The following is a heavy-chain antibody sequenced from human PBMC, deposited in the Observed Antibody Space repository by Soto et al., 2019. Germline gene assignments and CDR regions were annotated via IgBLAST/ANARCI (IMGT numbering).Heavy chain of an antibody. Sequence: QVQLQESGPGLVKPSETLSLTCTVSGGSISSYYWSWIRQPPGKGLEWIGYIYYSGSTNCNPSLKSRVTISVDTSKNQFSLKLSSVTAADTAVYYCARENVVVVAATPSGDAFDIWGQGTMVTVSS. CDR2: IYYSGST. CDR1: GGSISSYY. D-gene: IGHD2-15*01. V-gene: IGHV4-59*01. J-gene: IGHJ3*02. CDR3: ARENVVVVAATPSGDAFDI.